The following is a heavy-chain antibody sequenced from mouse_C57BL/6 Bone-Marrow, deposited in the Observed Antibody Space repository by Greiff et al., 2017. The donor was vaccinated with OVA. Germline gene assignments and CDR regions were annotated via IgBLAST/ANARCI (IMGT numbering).Heavy chain of an antibody. J-gene: IGHJ3*01. CDR1: GYTFTSYW. CDR3: ARYGNSFAY. CDR2: IDPSASYT. D-gene: IGHD2-10*02. Sequence: QVQLQQPGAELVKPGASVKLSCKASGYTFTSYWMQWVKQRPGQGLEWIGEIDPSASYTNYNQKFKGKATLTVDTSSSTAYMQLSSLTSEDSAVYYCARYGNSFAYWGQGTLVTVSA. V-gene: IGHV1-50*01.